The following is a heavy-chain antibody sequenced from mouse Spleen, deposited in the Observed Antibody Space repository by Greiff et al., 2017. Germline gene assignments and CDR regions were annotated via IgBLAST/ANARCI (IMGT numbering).Heavy chain of an antibody. CDR2: IWSGGST. Sequence: VQLVESGPGLVQPSQSLSITCTVSGFSLTSYGVHWVRQSPGKGLEWLGVIWSGGSTDYNAAFISRLSISKDNSKSQVFFKMNSLQADDTAIYYCARKGGYYDYDWYFDVWGTGTTVTVSS. CDR3: ARKGGYYDYDWYFDV. J-gene: IGHJ1*03. CDR1: GFSLTSYG. V-gene: IGHV2-2*01. D-gene: IGHD2-4*01.